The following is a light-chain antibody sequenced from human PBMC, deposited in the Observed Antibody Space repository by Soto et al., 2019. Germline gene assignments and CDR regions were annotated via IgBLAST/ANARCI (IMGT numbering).Light chain of an antibody. CDR1: QSISSN. CDR2: GAS. V-gene: IGKV3-15*01. J-gene: IGKJ2*01. CDR3: QQYNSWPPYT. Sequence: EIVMTQSPATLSVSPGERATLSCRASQSISSNLAWYQQKPGQAPRLLIYGASTTATGIPARFSGSGSGTEFTLTISGLQSEDSEVYYCQQYNSWPPYTFGQGTKLEIK.